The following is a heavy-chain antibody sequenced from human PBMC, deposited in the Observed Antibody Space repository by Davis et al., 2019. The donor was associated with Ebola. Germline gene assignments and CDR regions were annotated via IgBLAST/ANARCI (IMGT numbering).Heavy chain of an antibody. D-gene: IGHD4-17*01. CDR1: GFTFNSYA. V-gene: IGHV3-23*01. CDR3: AKDKGAYGDYESFDY. Sequence: GESLKISCAASGFTFNSYAMSWVRQAPGKGLEWVSAISDSARATYYGDSVKGRFTISRDNSKNTLYLQMNSLRAEDTAVYYCAKDKGAYGDYESFDYWGQGTLVTVSS. CDR2: ISDSARAT. J-gene: IGHJ4*02.